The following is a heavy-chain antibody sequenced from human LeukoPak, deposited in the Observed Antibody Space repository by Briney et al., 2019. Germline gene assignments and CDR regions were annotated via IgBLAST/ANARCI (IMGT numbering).Heavy chain of an antibody. D-gene: IGHD1-20*01. CDR1: GYTFTGYY. Sequence: ASVKVSCKASGYTFTGYYMHWVRQAPGQGLEWMGWINPNSGGTNYAQKFQGRVTMTRDTSISTAYMELSRLRSDDTAVYYCAREGQSNWNDINYWGQRTLVTVSS. CDR2: INPNSGGT. V-gene: IGHV1-2*02. CDR3: AREGQSNWNDINY. J-gene: IGHJ4*02.